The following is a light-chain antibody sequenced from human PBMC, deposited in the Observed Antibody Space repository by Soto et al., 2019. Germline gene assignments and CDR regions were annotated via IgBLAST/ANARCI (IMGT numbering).Light chain of an antibody. J-gene: IGLJ2*01. CDR3: SSYTTSNTPVV. V-gene: IGLV2-14*01. CDR2: EVN. Sequence: QSALTQPASVSGSPGQSITISCTRTSSDVGGYNYVSWYQHHPGKAPKRMIYEVNNRPSGVSNRFSGPKSGNTAALTISGHQAEDEAEYYCSSYTTSNTPVVFGGGTKLTVL. CDR1: SSDVGGYNY.